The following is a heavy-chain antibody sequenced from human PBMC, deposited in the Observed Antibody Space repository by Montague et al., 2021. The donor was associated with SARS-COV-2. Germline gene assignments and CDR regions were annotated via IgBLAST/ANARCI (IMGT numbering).Heavy chain of an antibody. V-gene: IGHV4-38-2*02. Sequence: SETLSLTCSVSGYSISTGYYWGWIRQPPGKGLQWIGSIYHGNIRHSANAHYNPSLQSRVTIPVDSSKNQISLELSSVTGAATAVYYCAKVPGPSGANSGGGHWGPGILVIVSS. CDR3: AKVPGPSGANSGGGH. J-gene: IGHJ4*02. CDR1: GYSISTGYY. CDR2: IYHGNIRHSANA. D-gene: IGHD4/OR15-4a*01.